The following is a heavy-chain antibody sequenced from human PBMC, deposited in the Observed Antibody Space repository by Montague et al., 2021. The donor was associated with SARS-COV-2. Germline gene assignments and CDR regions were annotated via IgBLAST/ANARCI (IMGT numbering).Heavy chain of an antibody. CDR2: IYYSGST. CDR1: GGSISSSSYY. J-gene: IGHJ6*02. V-gene: IGHV4-39*07. Sequence: SETLSLNCNVSGGSISSSSYYWGWIRQPPGKGLEWIGSIYYSGSTYYNPSLKSRVTISVDTSKNQFSLKLSSVTAADTAVYYCARVGRQQLVRLSGMDVWGQGTTVTVSS. D-gene: IGHD6-13*01. CDR3: ARVGRQQLVRLSGMDV.